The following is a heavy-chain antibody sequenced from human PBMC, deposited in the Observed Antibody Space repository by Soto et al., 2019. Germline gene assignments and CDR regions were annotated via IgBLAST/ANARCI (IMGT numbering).Heavy chain of an antibody. CDR1: GGSISSYY. D-gene: IGHD1-26*01. CDR3: ARDSGSYSYYYYGMDG. Sequence: SETLSLTCSVSGGSISSYYWSWIRQPPGKRLEWIGYIYYSGCTNSTPSPKSRVTLSVDTSQNQYSLKLSSVTAADTAVYYCARDSGSYSYYYYGMDGWGQGTTVTVSS. J-gene: IGHJ6*02. CDR2: IYYSGCT. V-gene: IGHV4-59*01.